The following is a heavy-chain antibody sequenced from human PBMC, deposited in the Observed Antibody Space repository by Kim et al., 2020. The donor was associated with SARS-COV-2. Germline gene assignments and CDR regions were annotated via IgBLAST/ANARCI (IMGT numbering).Heavy chain of an antibody. V-gene: IGHV3-64*03. CDR2: ISYNGDIT. CDR1: GFTFSSLA. D-gene: IGHD6-19*01. J-gene: IGHJ4*02. Sequence: GGSLRLSCSASGFTFSSLAMHWVRQAPGKGLEYVSGISYNGDITYYADSVKGRFSISRDNSRNTVYLQMSSLRLEDTAVYFCVKERISGWYDFDSWGQGTLVTVSS. CDR3: VKERISGWYDFDS.